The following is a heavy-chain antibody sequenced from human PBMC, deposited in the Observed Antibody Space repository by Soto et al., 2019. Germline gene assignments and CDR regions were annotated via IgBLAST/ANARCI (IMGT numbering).Heavy chain of an antibody. D-gene: IGHD1-26*01. CDR3: AKALVPRYYYYGMDV. J-gene: IGHJ6*02. CDR1: GFTFSIYA. V-gene: IGHV3-23*01. Sequence: GXLRLSCAGAGFTFSIYAMSWVRQAPGKGLEWVSAISGSGGSTYYADSVKGRFTISRDNSKNTLYLQMNSLRAEDTAVYYCAKALVPRYYYYGMDVWGQGTTVTVSS. CDR2: ISGSGGST.